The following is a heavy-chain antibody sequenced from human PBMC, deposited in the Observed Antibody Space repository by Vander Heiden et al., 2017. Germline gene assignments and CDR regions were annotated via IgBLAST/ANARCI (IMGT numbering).Heavy chain of an antibody. D-gene: IGHD6-19*01. V-gene: IGHV3-48*02. CDR1: GFTFSNSS. CDR3: ARSMITVAGTGVDY. CDR2: ISGSGRTI. Sequence: EVELVESGGGLLQRGESLKLSWAASGFTFSNSSMNWVRQAPGKGLEWLSYISGSGRTIFYADSVKGRFTISRDNAQNSLFLQMNNLRDEDTAVYFCARSMITVAGTGVDYWGQGTLVTVSS. J-gene: IGHJ4*02.